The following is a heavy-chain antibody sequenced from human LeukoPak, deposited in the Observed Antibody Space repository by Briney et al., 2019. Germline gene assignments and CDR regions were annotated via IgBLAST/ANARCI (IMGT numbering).Heavy chain of an antibody. CDR2: IDKSGYGT. CDR1: GFTFSDNY. V-gene: IGHV3-23*05. Sequence: GGSLRLSCAASGFTFSDNYMSWVRQAPGQGLEWVAGIDKSGYGTFYADSVKGRFTISRDNSKNTLYLQMNSLRAEDTAVYYCAKVEYYDFWSGFDYWGQGTLVTVSS. J-gene: IGHJ4*02. CDR3: AKVEYYDFWSGFDY. D-gene: IGHD3-3*01.